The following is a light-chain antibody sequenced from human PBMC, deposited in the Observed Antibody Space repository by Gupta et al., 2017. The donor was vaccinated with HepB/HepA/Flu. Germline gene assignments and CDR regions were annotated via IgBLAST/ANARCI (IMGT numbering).Light chain of an antibody. Sequence: QSSLTLPDSVSGSLGQSITISCTGTSSDIGTYYVVSWYQQHPGKPARLIIFEVKNRPSGISSRFSGSKYGNTASLTISGIQDEDEADYYCCSYTSRTRVVFGGGTKLTVL. CDR3: CSYTSRTRVV. V-gene: IGLV2-23*02. J-gene: IGLJ2*01. CDR2: EVK. CDR1: SSDIGTYYV.